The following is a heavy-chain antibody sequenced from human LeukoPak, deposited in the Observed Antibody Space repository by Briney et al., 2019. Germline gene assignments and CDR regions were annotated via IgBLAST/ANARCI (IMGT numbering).Heavy chain of an antibody. V-gene: IGHV4-4*07. CDR1: GGSISNNY. Sequence: SETLSLTCTVSGGSISNNYWNWIRQPAGKGLEWIGRIHASGSTIYNPSLKSRVTMSVDTSKNQFSLGLSSVTAADTALYYCARGEVATPRSYYFDYWGQGALVTVSS. CDR2: IHASGST. J-gene: IGHJ4*02. CDR3: ARGEVATPRSYYFDY. D-gene: IGHD5-24*01.